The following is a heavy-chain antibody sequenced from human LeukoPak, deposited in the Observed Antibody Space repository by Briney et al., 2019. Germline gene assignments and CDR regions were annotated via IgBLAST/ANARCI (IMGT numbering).Heavy chain of an antibody. CDR1: GFTVSTNY. CDR2: IYRGGST. Sequence: GGSLRLPCTASGFTVSTNYVSWVRQAPGKGLEWVSTIYRGGSTYYADSVKGRFTISRDNSKNTVYLQINTLRVEDTAVYYCARGGLETAVKYFFDYWGQGTLITVSS. D-gene: IGHD1-1*01. CDR3: ARGGLETAVKYFFDY. J-gene: IGHJ4*02. V-gene: IGHV3-66*01.